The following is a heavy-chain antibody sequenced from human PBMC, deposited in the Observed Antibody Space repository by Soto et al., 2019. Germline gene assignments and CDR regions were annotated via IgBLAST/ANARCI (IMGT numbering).Heavy chain of an antibody. J-gene: IGHJ4*02. D-gene: IGHD6-13*01. CDR3: ARALSAAGDY. V-gene: IGHV4-39*07. CDR1: GGSISSSSYY. Sequence: SETLSLTCTVSGGSISSSSYYWGWIRQPPGKGLEWIGSIYYSGSTYYNPSLKSRVTISVDTSKNQFSLKLSSVTAADTAVYYCARALSAAGDYWGQGTLVTVSS. CDR2: IYYSGST.